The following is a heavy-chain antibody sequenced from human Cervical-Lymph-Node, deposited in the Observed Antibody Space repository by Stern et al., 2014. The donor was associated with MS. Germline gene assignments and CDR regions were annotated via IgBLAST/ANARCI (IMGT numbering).Heavy chain of an antibody. CDR3: ARGSETSDYYPDYFQY. D-gene: IGHD3-22*01. V-gene: IGHV1-69*01. Sequence: QVQLVQSGPEVKKPGSSVKVSCKASGGTFSNYAISWVRQAPGQGLEWMGGLIIIFDTANYAQKFQGRVTISADESTSTAYMELSSLRSEDTAVYYCARGSETSDYYPDYFQYWGQGTPVTVSS. CDR2: LIIIFDTA. CDR1: GGTFSNYA. J-gene: IGHJ1*01.